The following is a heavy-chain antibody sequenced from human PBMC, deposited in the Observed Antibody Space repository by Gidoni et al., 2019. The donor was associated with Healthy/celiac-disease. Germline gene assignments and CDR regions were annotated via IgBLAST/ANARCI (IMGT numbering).Heavy chain of an antibody. Sequence: EVQLVPSGAEVTTPGESLKISWKGSGYSFTSYWIGWVRQMPGKGLEWMGISYPGDSDTRYSPSFQGQVTISADKSISTAYLQWSSLKASDTAMYYCARWVGTRSYYFDYWGQGTLVTVSS. CDR3: ARWVGTRSYYFDY. CDR2: SYPGDSDT. D-gene: IGHD3-10*01. V-gene: IGHV5-51*01. CDR1: GYSFTSYW. J-gene: IGHJ4*02.